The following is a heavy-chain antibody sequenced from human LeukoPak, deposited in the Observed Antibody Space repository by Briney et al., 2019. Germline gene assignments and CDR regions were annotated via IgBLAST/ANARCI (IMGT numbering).Heavy chain of an antibody. J-gene: IGHJ4*02. CDR3: ARGNYYDSSGYYY. CDR1: GGSISSYY. CDR2: IYYSGSA. V-gene: IGHV4-59*01. Sequence: SETLSLTCTVSGGSISSYYWSWIRQPPGKGLEWIGYIYYSGSANYNPSLKSRVTISGDTSKNQFSLKLSSVTAADTAVYYCARGNYYDSSGYYYWGQGTLVTVSS. D-gene: IGHD3-22*01.